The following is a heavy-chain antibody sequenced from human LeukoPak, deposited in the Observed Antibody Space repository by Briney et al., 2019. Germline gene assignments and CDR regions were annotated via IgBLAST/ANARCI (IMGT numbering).Heavy chain of an antibody. D-gene: IGHD6-13*01. V-gene: IGHV3-30*03. CDR2: ISYDGSNK. J-gene: IGHJ3*02. CDR3: ARGVTAAGRRAFDI. CDR1: GFTFSSYG. Sequence: GGSLRLSCAASGFTFSSYGMHWVRQAPGKGLEWVAVISYDGSNKYYADSVKGRFTISRDNAKNSLYLQMSSLRAEDTAVYYCARGVTAAGRRAFDIWGQGTMVTVSS.